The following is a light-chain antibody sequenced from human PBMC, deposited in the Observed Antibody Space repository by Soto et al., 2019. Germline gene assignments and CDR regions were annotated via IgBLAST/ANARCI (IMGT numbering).Light chain of an antibody. J-gene: IGKJ1*01. CDR2: GAS. V-gene: IGKV3-20*01. Sequence: EIVLTQSPGTLSLSPGERATLSCRASQSVSSSYLAWYQQKPGQAPRLLIYGASSRATGIPDRFSGSGSGTDFTLTISRLEPVDFAVYYCQQYGSSPWTFGQGTKVEIK. CDR1: QSVSSSY. CDR3: QQYGSSPWT.